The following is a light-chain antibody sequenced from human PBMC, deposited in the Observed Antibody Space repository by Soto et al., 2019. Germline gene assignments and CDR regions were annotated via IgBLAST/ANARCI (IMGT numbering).Light chain of an antibody. CDR1: SGHSSYA. CDR3: QTWGTGLLV. V-gene: IGLV4-69*01. J-gene: IGLJ3*02. Sequence: QPVLTQSPSASASLGASVKLTCTLSSGHSSYAIAWHQQQPEKGPRYLMKLNSDGSHSKGDGIPDRFSGSSSGAERCLTISSLQSEDEADYYCQTWGTGLLVFGGGTKLTVL. CDR2: LNSDGSH.